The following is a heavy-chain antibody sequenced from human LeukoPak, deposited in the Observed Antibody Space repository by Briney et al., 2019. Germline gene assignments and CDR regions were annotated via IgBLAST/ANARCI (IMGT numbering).Heavy chain of an antibody. CDR2: IQYDGSIQ. Sequence: GGSLGLSCAASGFIFNIYAMHWVRQAPGKGLEWVAFIQYDGSIQYYADSVKGRFTISRDNSKDSLYLEVSSLRREDTAVYYCARLGYCDSGNSFCARPFDRWGQGTPVTVSS. J-gene: IGHJ5*02. D-gene: IGHD4-23*01. CDR1: GFIFNIYA. V-gene: IGHV3-30*02. CDR3: ARLGYCDSGNSFCARPFDR.